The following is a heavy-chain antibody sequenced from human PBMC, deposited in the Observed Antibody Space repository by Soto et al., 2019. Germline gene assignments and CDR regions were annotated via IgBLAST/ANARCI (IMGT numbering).Heavy chain of an antibody. V-gene: IGHV1-69*12. D-gene: IGHD1-26*01. Sequence: QVQLVQSGAEVKKPGSSMKVSCKASGDTFSSYAFSWVRQAPGQGLEWMGGIIPIFGTTNYAQKFQGRVTHPADESTSPVYMEFISLRAEDTAMDYCARVGTSGSFYYSYGIDVWVQGPTVTVSS. CDR2: IIPIFGTT. CDR1: GDTFSSYA. J-gene: IGHJ6*02. CDR3: ARVGTSGSFYYSYGIDV.